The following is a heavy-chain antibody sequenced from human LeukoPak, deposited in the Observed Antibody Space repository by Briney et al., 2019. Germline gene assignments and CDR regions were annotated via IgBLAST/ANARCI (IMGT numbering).Heavy chain of an antibody. CDR1: GFTFSSYG. J-gene: IGHJ3*02. Sequence: PGRSLRLSCAASGFTFSSYGMHWVRQAPGKGLEWVAVIWYDGSNKYYADSVKGRFTISRDNAKNSMYLQMNSLRDEDMAVYYCARDEANAFDIWGQGTMVTVSS. V-gene: IGHV3-33*01. CDR3: ARDEANAFDI. CDR2: IWYDGSNK.